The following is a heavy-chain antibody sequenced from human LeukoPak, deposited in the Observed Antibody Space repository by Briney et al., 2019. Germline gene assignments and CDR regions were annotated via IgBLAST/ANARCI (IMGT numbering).Heavy chain of an antibody. D-gene: IGHD5-18*01. CDR3: ARDAVDTANAV. V-gene: IGHV3-74*01. CDR1: GFTFSSSR. J-gene: IGHJ6*02. Sequence: PGGSLRLSCAASGFTFSSSRMLWVRQTPGKGLVWVSHINSDGSITSYADSVKGRFTISRDNAKNTPYLQMNSLRAEDTAVYYCARDAVDTANAVWGQGTTVTVSS. CDR2: INSDGSIT.